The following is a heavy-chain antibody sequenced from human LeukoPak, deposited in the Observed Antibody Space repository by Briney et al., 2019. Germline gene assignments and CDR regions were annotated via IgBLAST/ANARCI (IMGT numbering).Heavy chain of an antibody. CDR1: GEPISGFY. CDR3: ARVAGPYSTSYHWFDP. V-gene: IGHV4-59*01. D-gene: IGHD6-6*01. Sequence: PSETLFLTCTVSGEPISGFYWNWIRQPPGKGLEWLGYIYYSGSTNYNPSLKSRVTISIDTSKNQFSLKLGSVTAADTAVYYCARVAGPYSTSYHWFDPWGQGTLVTVSS. J-gene: IGHJ5*02. CDR2: IYYSGST.